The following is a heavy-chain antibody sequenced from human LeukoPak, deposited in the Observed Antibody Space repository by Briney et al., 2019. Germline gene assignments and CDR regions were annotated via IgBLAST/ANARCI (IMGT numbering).Heavy chain of an antibody. CDR2: ISYDGSNE. V-gene: IGHV3-30*04. CDR3: ARARDYDILTGLLRFDP. CDR1: GFTFSSYV. Sequence: GGSLRLSCAASGFTFSSYVMHWVRQAPGKGLEWVAIISYDGSNEYYADSVKGRFTISRDNAKNSLYLQMNSLRAEDTAVYYCARARDYDILTGLLRFDPWGQGTLVTVSS. D-gene: IGHD3-9*01. J-gene: IGHJ5*02.